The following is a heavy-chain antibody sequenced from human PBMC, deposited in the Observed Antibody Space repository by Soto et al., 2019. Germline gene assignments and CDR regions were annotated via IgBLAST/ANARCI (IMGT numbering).Heavy chain of an antibody. CDR3: ARQIGFGRWYFDL. CDR2: TRYAGST. D-gene: IGHD3-10*01. CDR1: GDSINSNDDY. J-gene: IGHJ2*01. V-gene: IGHV4-39*01. Sequence: PSETLSLTCTVSGDSINSNDDYWDWIRQPPGKGLEWIGTTRYAGSTYSNPSLRSRVAISADTSSTQFSLRLNSVTAADTAVYYCARQIGFGRWYFDLWGRGTLVTVSS.